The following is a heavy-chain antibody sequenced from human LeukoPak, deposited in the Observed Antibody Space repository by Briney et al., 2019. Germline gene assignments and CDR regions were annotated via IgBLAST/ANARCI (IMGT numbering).Heavy chain of an antibody. D-gene: IGHD5-18*01. CDR3: ARQTAMGRSGDY. CDR1: GYSFTSYW. Sequence: GESLKISCKASGYSFTSYWIGWVRQMPGKGLEWMGIIDPSDSETRYTPSFQGQVTISVDKSLTTADLQWNSLKASDAAMYYCARQTAMGRSGDYWGQGTLVTVSS. CDR2: IDPSDSET. V-gene: IGHV5-51*01. J-gene: IGHJ4*02.